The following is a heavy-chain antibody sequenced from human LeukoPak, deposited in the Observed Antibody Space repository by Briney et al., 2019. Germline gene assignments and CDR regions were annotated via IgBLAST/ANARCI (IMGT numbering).Heavy chain of an antibody. Sequence: GGSLRLSCAASGFTFSSYEMNWVRQAPGKGLERVSYISSSGSTIYYADSVKGRFTISRDNAKNSLYLQMNSLRAEDTAVYYCARAGGYCSSTSCFYYYYGMDVWGKGTTVTVSS. J-gene: IGHJ6*04. CDR1: GFTFSSYE. D-gene: IGHD2-2*01. CDR2: ISSSGSTI. V-gene: IGHV3-48*03. CDR3: ARAGGYCSSTSCFYYYYGMDV.